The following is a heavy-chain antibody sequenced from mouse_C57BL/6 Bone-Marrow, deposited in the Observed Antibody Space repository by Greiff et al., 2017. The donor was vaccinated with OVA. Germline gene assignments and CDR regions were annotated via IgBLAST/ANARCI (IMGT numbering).Heavy chain of an antibody. CDR2: IYPRSGNT. CDR3: ARGNYGSSPWYFDV. Sequence: QVQLKESGAELARPGASVKLSCKASGYTFTSYGISWVKQRTGQGLEWIGEIYPRSGNTYYNEKFKGKATLTADKSSSTAYMELRSLTSEDSAVYFCARGNYGSSPWYFDVWGTGTTVTVSS. D-gene: IGHD1-1*01. J-gene: IGHJ1*03. CDR1: GYTFTSYG. V-gene: IGHV1-81*01.